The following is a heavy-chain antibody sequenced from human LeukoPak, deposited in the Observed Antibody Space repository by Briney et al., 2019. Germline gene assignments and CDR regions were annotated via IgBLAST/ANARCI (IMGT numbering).Heavy chain of an antibody. D-gene: IGHD6-19*01. J-gene: IGHJ3*02. CDR3: ATGQQWLNAFDI. CDR1: GYTLTELS. Sequence: ASVKVSRKVSGYTLTELSMHWVRQAPGKGLEWMGGFDPEDGETIYAQKFQGRVTMTEDTSTDTAYMELSSLRSEDTAVYYCATGQQWLNAFDIWGQGTMVTVSS. CDR2: FDPEDGET. V-gene: IGHV1-24*01.